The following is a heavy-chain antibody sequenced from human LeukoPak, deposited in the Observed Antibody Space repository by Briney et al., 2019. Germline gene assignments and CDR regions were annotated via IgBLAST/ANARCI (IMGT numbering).Heavy chain of an antibody. CDR3: AKSYRYSSGWYEPSFDS. CDR2: ISYDGSNK. D-gene: IGHD6-19*01. V-gene: IGHV3-30*18. CDR1: GFTFSSYG. J-gene: IGHJ4*02. Sequence: GGSLRLSCAASGFTFSSYGMHWVRQAPGKGLEWVAVISYDGSNKYYADSVKGRFTISRDNSKNTLYLQMNSLRAEDTAVYYCAKSYRYSSGWYEPSFDSGGQETLLPVSS.